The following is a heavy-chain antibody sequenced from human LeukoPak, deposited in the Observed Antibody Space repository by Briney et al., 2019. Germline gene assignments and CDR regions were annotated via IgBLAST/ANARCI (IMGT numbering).Heavy chain of an antibody. CDR3: AGGIVTSGGADY. CDR1: GGSISSSNW. Sequence: SETLSLTCAVSGGSISSSNWWSWVRQPPGKGLEWIGEIYHSGSTNYNPSLKSRVTTSVDKSKNQFSLKLSSVTAADTAVYYCAGGIVTSGGADYWGQGTLVTVSS. J-gene: IGHJ4*02. V-gene: IGHV4-4*02. CDR2: IYHSGST. D-gene: IGHD2-15*01.